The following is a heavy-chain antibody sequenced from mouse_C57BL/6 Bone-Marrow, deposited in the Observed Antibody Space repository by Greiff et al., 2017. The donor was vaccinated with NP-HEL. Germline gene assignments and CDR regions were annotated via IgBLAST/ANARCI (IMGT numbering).Heavy chain of an antibody. J-gene: IGHJ2*01. CDR2: INPNDGTT. CDR1: GYSFTDYN. V-gene: IGHV1-39*01. CDR3: ARERATVVAHFDC. Sequence: EVQLQQSGPGLVKPGASVKISCTASGYSFTDYNMNWVKQSNGKSLEWIGVINPNDGTTSYNQKFKGKATLTVDQSSSTAYMQLNSLTSEDSAVYYCARERATVVAHFDCRGQGTTLTVSS. D-gene: IGHD1-1*01.